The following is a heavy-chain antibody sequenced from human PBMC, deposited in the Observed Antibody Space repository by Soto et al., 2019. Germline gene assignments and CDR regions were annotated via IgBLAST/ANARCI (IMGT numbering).Heavy chain of an antibody. Sequence: QAHLEQSGAELKRPGASVKVSCKASGYTFSDFDINWLRQASGQGPEWMGWMNAKSGDTFFPQRFQGKVNMTWDTSLSTACMEVGSLTSDDTAIYYCARVNPFNYAGFDVWGQGTTVAVSS. CDR3: ARVNPFNYAGFDV. CDR1: GYTFSDFD. J-gene: IGHJ6*02. D-gene: IGHD3-16*01. CDR2: MNAKSGDT. V-gene: IGHV1-8*01.